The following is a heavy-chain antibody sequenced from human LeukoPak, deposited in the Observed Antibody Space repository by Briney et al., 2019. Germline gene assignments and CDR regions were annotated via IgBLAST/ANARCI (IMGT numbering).Heavy chain of an antibody. Sequence: GGSLRLSCAASGITVSTNYMSWVRQAPGKGLEWVSIIYSGGATFYADSVKGRFTISRDNSENTLFLQMNSLRAEDTAVYYCAKRDGTGWFDPWGQGTLVTVSS. D-gene: IGHD1-14*01. CDR3: AKRDGTGWFDP. CDR2: IYSGGAT. V-gene: IGHV3-53*01. J-gene: IGHJ5*02. CDR1: GITVSTNY.